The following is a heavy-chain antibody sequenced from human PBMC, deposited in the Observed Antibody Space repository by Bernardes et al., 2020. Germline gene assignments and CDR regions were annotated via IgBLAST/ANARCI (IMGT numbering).Heavy chain of an antibody. CDR2: ISYDGSNK. CDR1: GFTFSSYG. Sequence: GGYLRLSCAASGFTFSSYGMHWVRHAPGKGLEWVAVISYDGSNKYYADSVKGRFTISRDNSKNTLYLQMNSLRAEDTAVYYCAKMDCSGGSCYSGTPDYYYYGMDVWGQGTTVTVSS. J-gene: IGHJ6*02. V-gene: IGHV3-30*18. D-gene: IGHD2-15*01. CDR3: AKMDCSGGSCYSGTPDYYYYGMDV.